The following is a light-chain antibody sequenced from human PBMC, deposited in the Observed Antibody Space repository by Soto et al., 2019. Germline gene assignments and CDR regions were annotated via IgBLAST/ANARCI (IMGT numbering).Light chain of an antibody. V-gene: IGLV2-23*01. CDR2: EGS. CDR3: CSYAGSSTLYV. Sequence: QSALTRPASVSGSPGQSITISCTGTSSDVGSYNLVSWYQQHPGKAPKLMIYEGSKRPPGVSNRFSGSKSGNTASLTISGLQAEDEADYYCCSYAGSSTLYVFGTGTKVTVL. J-gene: IGLJ1*01. CDR1: SSDVGSYNL.